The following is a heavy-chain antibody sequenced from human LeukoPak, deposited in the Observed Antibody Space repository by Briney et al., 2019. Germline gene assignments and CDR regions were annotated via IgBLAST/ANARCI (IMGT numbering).Heavy chain of an antibody. CDR3: AKKGYSWSPRFDP. Sequence: GGSLRLSCAASGFTFSRSDMIWVRQAPGKGLEWVTIISGSGDTSFYAASVRGRFTISRDNSRDTLYLQLNSLRAEDTAVYHCAKKGYSWSPRFDPWGQGTLVTVSS. D-gene: IGHD4-11*01. J-gene: IGHJ5*02. CDR1: GFTFSRSD. CDR2: ISGSGDTS. V-gene: IGHV3-23*01.